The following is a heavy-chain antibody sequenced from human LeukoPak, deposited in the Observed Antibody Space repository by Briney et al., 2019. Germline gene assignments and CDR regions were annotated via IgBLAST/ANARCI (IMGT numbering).Heavy chain of an antibody. Sequence: NPSETLSLTCSVSGDSVSGFYWNWIRQSPGTALEWIGNIHYSGNSNYNPSLKSRVTMSIDTSRNQFFLKLNSVTAADTAVYYCVLAPNSNWFDFWGQGTQVTVSS. CDR1: GDSVSGFY. CDR2: IHYSGNS. V-gene: IGHV4-59*08. J-gene: IGHJ5*01. CDR3: VLAPNSNWFDF. D-gene: IGHD2-8*01.